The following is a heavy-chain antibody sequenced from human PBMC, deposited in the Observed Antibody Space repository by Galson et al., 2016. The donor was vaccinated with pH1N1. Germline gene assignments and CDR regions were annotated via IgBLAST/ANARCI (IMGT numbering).Heavy chain of an antibody. J-gene: IGHJ6*02. CDR3: VRGGSCSGPSCYSPEGLRDYSHGMDV. Sequence: LSLTCVVSGGSINNFGSYWGWVRQPPGKGLEWIGIVYNSGSTYRNPSLRSRVTIAIDPSNNRLSLNLNSVTAADTAIYFCVRGGSCSGPSCYSPEGLRDYSHGMDVWGQGTTVTVSS. CDR2: VYNSGST. D-gene: IGHD2-2*02. CDR1: GGSINNFGSY. V-gene: IGHV4-39*02.